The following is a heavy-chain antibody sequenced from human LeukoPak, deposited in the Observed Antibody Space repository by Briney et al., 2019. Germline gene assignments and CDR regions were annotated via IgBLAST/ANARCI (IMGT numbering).Heavy chain of an antibody. CDR2: ISYDGSNK. Sequence: PGRSLRLSCAASGFTFSSYGMHWVRRAPGKGLEWVAVISYDGSNKYYADSVKGRFTISRDNSKNTLYLQMNSLRAEDTAVYYCAKDRYDSSGYPPFFDYWGQGTLVTVSS. CDR1: GFTFSSYG. CDR3: AKDRYDSSGYPPFFDY. D-gene: IGHD3-22*01. V-gene: IGHV3-30*18. J-gene: IGHJ4*02.